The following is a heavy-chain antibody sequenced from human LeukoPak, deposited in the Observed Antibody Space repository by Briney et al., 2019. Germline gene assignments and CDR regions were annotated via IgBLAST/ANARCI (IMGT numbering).Heavy chain of an antibody. CDR1: GGSFSGYY. Sequence: SETLSLTCAVYGGSFSGYYWSWIRQPPGKGLEWIGEINHSGSTNYNPSLKSRVTISVDTSKNQFSLKLSSVTAADTAVYYCARIDIVATIASPDYYYYYYMDVWGKGTTVTVSS. D-gene: IGHD5-12*01. J-gene: IGHJ6*03. CDR3: ARIDIVATIASPDYYYYYYMDV. V-gene: IGHV4-34*01. CDR2: INHSGST.